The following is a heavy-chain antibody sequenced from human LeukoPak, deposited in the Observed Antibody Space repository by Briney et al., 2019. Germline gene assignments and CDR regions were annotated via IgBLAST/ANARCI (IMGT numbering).Heavy chain of an antibody. CDR3: ARGAYYDFWSGYPPYFDY. CDR2: IYYSGST. Sequence: PSETLSLTCTVSGGSISSYYWSWIRQPPGKGLEWIGYIYYSGSTNYNPSLKSRVTISVDTSKNQFSLKLSSVTAADTAVYYCARGAYYDFWSGYPPYFDYWGQGTLVTVSS. D-gene: IGHD3-3*01. V-gene: IGHV4-59*01. CDR1: GGSISSYY. J-gene: IGHJ4*02.